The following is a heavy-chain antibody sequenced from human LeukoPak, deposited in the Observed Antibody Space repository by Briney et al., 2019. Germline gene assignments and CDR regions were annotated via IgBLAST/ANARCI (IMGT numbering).Heavy chain of an antibody. D-gene: IGHD3-22*01. CDR1: GYTFTDYG. V-gene: IGHV1-18*01. Sequence: ASVKVSCKASGYTFTDYGFTWVRQAPGQGLEWMGWISALNGNVNYAHKFRGRVTLTRDTSTGTAYMELRSLKSDDTAVYYCARGGSYYYDSSGYPASFLFDYWGQGTLVTVSS. CDR3: ARGGSYYYDSSGYPASFLFDY. J-gene: IGHJ4*02. CDR2: ISALNGNV.